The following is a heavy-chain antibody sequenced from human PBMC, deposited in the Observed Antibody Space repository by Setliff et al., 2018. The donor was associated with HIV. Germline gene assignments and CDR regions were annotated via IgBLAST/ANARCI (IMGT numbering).Heavy chain of an antibody. J-gene: IGHJ4*02. CDR3: ATETQYFYDSIGYYPLGY. CDR1: GFTFSSDG. Sequence: GGSLRLSCAPTGFTFSSDGMPWVRQAPGKGLEWGSTISDLESTTYYADSVKGRFTISRDNSKNTLYLQMKSMRAEDTAVYFCATETQYFYDSIGYYPLGYWGQGTLVTVSS. D-gene: IGHD3-22*01. V-gene: IGHV3-23*01. CDR2: ISDLESTT.